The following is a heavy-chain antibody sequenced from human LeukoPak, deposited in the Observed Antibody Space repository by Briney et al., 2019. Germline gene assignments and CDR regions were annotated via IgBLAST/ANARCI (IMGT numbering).Heavy chain of an antibody. Sequence: ASVNVSFKASGYTFTGYYMHWVRQAPGQGLEWMGWINPNSGGTNYAQKFQGRVTMTRDTSISTAYMELSRLRSDDTAVYYCARGSPRGYEDYFDYWGQGTLVTVSS. V-gene: IGHV1-2*02. CDR3: ARGSPRGYEDYFDY. CDR1: GYTFTGYY. D-gene: IGHD5-12*01. CDR2: INPNSGGT. J-gene: IGHJ4*02.